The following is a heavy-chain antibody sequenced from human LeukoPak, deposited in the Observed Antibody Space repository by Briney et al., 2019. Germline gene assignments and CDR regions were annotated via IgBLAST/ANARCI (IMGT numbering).Heavy chain of an antibody. CDR3: ARAERGSELLLPYYYYYMDV. CDR2: ISSSGSTI. CDR1: GFTFSSYE. D-gene: IGHD2-15*01. V-gene: IGHV3-48*03. J-gene: IGHJ6*03. Sequence: GGSPRLSCAASGFTFSSYEMNWVRQAPGKGLEWVSYISSSGSTIYYADSVKGRFTISRDNAKNSLYLQMNSLRAEDTAVYYCARAERGSELLLPYYYYYMDVWGKGTTVTVSS.